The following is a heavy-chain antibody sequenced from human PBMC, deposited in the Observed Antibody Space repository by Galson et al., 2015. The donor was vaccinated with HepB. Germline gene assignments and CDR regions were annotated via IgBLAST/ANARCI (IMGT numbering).Heavy chain of an antibody. V-gene: IGHV3-66*01. CDR1: GFTVSSNY. Sequence: SLRLSCAASGFTVSSNYMGWVRQAPGKGLEWVSVIYSGGSTYYADSVKGRFTISRDNSKNTLYLQMNSLRAEDTAVYYCARVFGQLVTTDAFDIWGQGTMVTVPS. CDR2: IYSGGST. D-gene: IGHD4-17*01. CDR3: ARVFGQLVTTDAFDI. J-gene: IGHJ3*02.